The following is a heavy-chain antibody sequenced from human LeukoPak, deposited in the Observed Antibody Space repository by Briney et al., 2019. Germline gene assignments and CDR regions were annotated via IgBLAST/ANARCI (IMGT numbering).Heavy chain of an antibody. CDR2: IYPGGDS. D-gene: IGHD4-17*01. CDR3: ARLNFGDDY. Sequence: PGACLRLSCAASGFNVGSKHMNWVRQAPGKGLEWVSGIYPGGDSYYADSLKGRFIISRDISKNTVFLQMNSLRDEDTAVYHCARLNFGDDYWGQGALVTVSS. J-gene: IGHJ4*02. V-gene: IGHV3-53*01. CDR1: GFNVGSKH.